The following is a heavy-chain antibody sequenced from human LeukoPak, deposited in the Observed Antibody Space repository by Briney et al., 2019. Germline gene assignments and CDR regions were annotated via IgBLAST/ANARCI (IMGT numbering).Heavy chain of an antibody. CDR2: IYSDNT. J-gene: IGHJ4*02. CDR1: GFTVSSNS. V-gene: IGHV3-53*01. D-gene: IGHD3-16*01. Sequence: GGSLRLSCTVSGFTVSSNSMSWVRQAPGKGLEWVSFIYSDNTHYSDSVKGRFTISIDNSKNTLYLQMNSLRAEDTAVYYCARRAGAYSHPYDYWGQGTLVTVS. CDR3: ARRAGAYSHPYDY.